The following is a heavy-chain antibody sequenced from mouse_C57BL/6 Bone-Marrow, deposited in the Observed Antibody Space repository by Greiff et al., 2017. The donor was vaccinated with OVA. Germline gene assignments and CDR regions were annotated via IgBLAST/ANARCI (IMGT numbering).Heavy chain of an antibody. CDR1: GYAFSSSW. J-gene: IGHJ4*01. D-gene: IGHD1-1*01. Sequence: QVQLQQSGPELVKPGASVKISCKASGYAFSSSWMNWVKQRPGKGLEWIGRIYPGDGDTNYNGKFKGKATLTADKSSSTAYMQLSSLTSGDSAVYFCARGTYYYGSSWGAMDYGGQGTSVTVSS. V-gene: IGHV1-82*01. CDR2: IYPGDGDT. CDR3: ARGTYYYGSSWGAMDY.